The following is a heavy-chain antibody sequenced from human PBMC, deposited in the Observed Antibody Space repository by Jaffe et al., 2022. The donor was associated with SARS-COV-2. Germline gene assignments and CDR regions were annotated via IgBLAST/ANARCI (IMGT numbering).Heavy chain of an antibody. D-gene: IGHD6-19*01. CDR3: ARHQTAVAGVDY. CDR1: GGSISSSSYY. V-gene: IGHV4-39*01. Sequence: QLQLQESGPGLVKPSETLSLTCTVSGGSISSSSYYWGWIRQPPGKGLEWIGSIYYSGSTYYNPSLKSRVTISVDTSKNQFSLKLSSVTAADTAVYYCARHQTAVAGVDYWGQGTLVTVSS. J-gene: IGHJ4*02. CDR2: IYYSGST.